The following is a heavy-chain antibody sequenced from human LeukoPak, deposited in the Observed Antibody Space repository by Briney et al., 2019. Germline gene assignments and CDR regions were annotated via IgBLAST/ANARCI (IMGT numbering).Heavy chain of an antibody. CDR1: GYTFTSYD. J-gene: IGHJ4*02. Sequence: AAVKVSCKASGYTFTSYDMNGVRQATGQGRECRGCMNPNSCNTGWAQNFQGRVTMTTNTSIRTAYMELSRLRSEDTAVYYCARVYSGYDLPGSLANYYFDYWGQGTLVTVSS. D-gene: IGHD5-12*01. CDR2: MNPNSCNT. V-gene: IGHV1-8*01. CDR3: ARVYSGYDLPGSLANYYFDY.